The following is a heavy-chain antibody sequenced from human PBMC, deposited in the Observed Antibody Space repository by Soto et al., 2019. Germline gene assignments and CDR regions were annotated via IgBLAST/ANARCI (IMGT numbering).Heavy chain of an antibody. CDR1: GFTFSSYG. CDR3: AKKSHSSGWYFDY. V-gene: IGHV3-30*18. Sequence: QVQLVESGGGVVQPGRSLRLSCAASGFTFSSYGMHWVRQAPGKGLEWVAVISYDGSNKYYADSVKGRFTISRDNSKNTLYLQMNSLRAEDTAVYYCAKKSHSSGWYFDYWGHGTLVTVSS. CDR2: ISYDGSNK. D-gene: IGHD6-19*01. J-gene: IGHJ4*01.